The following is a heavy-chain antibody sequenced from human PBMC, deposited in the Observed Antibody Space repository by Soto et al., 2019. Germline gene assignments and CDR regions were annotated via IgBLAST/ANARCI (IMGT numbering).Heavy chain of an antibody. CDR1: GFTFSSYS. Sequence: EVQLVESGGGLVQPGGSLRLSCAASGFTFSSYSMNWVRQAPGKGLERVSYISSSSSTIYYADSVKGRFTISRDNAKNSLYLQMNSLRAEDTAVYYCARGYNWNDLGYFDYWGQGTLVTVSS. D-gene: IGHD1-20*01. CDR2: ISSSSSTI. CDR3: ARGYNWNDLGYFDY. J-gene: IGHJ4*02. V-gene: IGHV3-48*01.